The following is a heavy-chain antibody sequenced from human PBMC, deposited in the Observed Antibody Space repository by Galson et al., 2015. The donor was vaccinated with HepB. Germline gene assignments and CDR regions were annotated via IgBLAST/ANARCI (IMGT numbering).Heavy chain of an antibody. D-gene: IGHD5-18*01. CDR1: GFTFSSYA. J-gene: IGHJ4*02. CDR3: ARTTYDTVMLYYFDY. Sequence: SLRLSCAASGFTFSSYAMHWVRQAPGKGLEWVALISYDESNKNYADSVKGRFTTSRDNSKNTLYLQMNSLRAEDTAVYYFARTTYDTVMLYYFDYWGQGTPVTVSS. V-gene: IGHV3-30-3*01. CDR2: ISYDESNK.